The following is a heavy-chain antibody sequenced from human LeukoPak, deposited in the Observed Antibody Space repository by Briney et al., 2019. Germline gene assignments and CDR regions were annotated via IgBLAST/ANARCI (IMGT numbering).Heavy chain of an antibody. Sequence: SETLSLTCAVYGGSFSGYYWSWIRQPPGKGLEWIGEINHSGSTNYNPSLKSRVTISVDTSKNQFSLKLSSVTAADTAVYYCARGVLDYHDSSGYPPFDYWGQGTLVTVSS. D-gene: IGHD3-22*01. CDR1: GGSFSGYY. V-gene: IGHV4-34*01. J-gene: IGHJ4*02. CDR2: INHSGST. CDR3: ARGVLDYHDSSGYPPFDY.